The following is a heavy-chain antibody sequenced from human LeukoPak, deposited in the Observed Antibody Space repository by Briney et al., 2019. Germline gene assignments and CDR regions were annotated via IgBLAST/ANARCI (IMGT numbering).Heavy chain of an antibody. CDR3: AKLGRISSSPLDIDY. D-gene: IGHD6-13*01. Sequence: GGSLRLSCAASGFTFSSYWMSWVRQAPGKGLEWVANIKQDGSEKYYVDSVKGRFTISRDNSKNTLYLQMNSLRAEDTAVYYCAKLGRISSSPLDIDYWGQGTLVTVSS. J-gene: IGHJ4*02. CDR1: GFTFSSYW. V-gene: IGHV3-7*03. CDR2: IKQDGSEK.